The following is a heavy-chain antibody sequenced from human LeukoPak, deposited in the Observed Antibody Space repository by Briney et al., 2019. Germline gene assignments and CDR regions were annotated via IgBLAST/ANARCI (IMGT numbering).Heavy chain of an antibody. J-gene: IGHJ4*02. CDR3: ARVEAGPDY. CDR2: IYHSGST. D-gene: IGHD6-19*01. CDR1: GYFISSGYY. V-gene: IGHV4-38-2*02. Sequence: PSQTLSLTYTVSGYFISSGYYWGWIRQPPGKGLEWIGSIYHSGSTYYNPSLKSRVTISVDTSKNQFSLKLSSVTAADTAVYYCARVEAGPDYWGQGTLVTVSS.